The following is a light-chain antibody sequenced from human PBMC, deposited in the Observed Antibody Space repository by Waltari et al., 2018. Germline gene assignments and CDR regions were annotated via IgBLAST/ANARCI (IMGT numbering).Light chain of an antibody. V-gene: IGLV2-11*01. CDR3: CSYADDYTWV. J-gene: IGLJ3*02. CDR2: DVN. CDR1: SRDVVRTNY. Sequence: QSALTQPRALSGSRGQSVTISSTGPSRDVVRTNYVPWYQQSPVKAPKVMIYDVNRRPSGVPDRFSGAKSSNTASLTISGLQPEDEADYYCCSYADDYTWVFGGGTKVTVL.